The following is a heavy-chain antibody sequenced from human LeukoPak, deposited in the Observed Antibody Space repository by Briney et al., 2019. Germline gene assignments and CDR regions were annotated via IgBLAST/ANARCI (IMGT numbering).Heavy chain of an antibody. CDR2: INPSGGST. Sequence: ASVKVSCRASGYTFTSYYMHWVRQAPGQGLEWMGIINPSGGSTSYAQKFQGRVTMTRDASTSTVYMELSSLRSEDTAVYYCARDCPPGGTVDYWGQGTLVTVSS. J-gene: IGHJ4*02. V-gene: IGHV1-46*01. CDR3: ARDCPPGGTVDY. D-gene: IGHD6-13*01. CDR1: GYTFTSYY.